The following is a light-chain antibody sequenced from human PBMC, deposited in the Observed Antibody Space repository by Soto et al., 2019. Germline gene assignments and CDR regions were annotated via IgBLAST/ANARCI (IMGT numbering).Light chain of an antibody. CDR3: QQSGSSPVT. V-gene: IGKV3-20*01. J-gene: IGKJ2*01. Sequence: EIVLTQSPGTLSLSPGERATLSCRASQSVNSRYLAWYQQKPGQAPRLLIFGASSRATGIPDRFSGSGSGTDFTLTISRLEPEDFAVYYCQQSGSSPVTFGQGTKLEIK. CDR1: QSVNSRY. CDR2: GAS.